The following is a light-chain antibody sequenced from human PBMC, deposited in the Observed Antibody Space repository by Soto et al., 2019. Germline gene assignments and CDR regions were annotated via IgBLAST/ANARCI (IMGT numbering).Light chain of an antibody. Sequence: EIVMTQSPATLSVSPGERATLSCRASQSVSSDLAWYQQKPGQAPRLLIYGAAIRATGIPARFSDSGSATDFTLTISSLQSEDFAVYYCQQYISWTFGQGTKVEIK. J-gene: IGKJ1*01. CDR2: GAA. CDR1: QSVSSD. V-gene: IGKV3-15*01. CDR3: QQYISWT.